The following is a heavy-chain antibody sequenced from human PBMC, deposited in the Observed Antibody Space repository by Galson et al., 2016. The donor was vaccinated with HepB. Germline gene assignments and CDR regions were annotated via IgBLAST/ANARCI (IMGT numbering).Heavy chain of an antibody. CDR3: AQSGDNWFDP. V-gene: IGHV3-11*01. CDR2: ISPSGRTI. CDR1: GFSFSDYY. Sequence: SLRLSCAASGFSFSDYYMNWIRQAPGKGLEWLSYISPSGRTIFYADSVKGRFTISRDNAKNSLYLQMNSLRPEDTAVYFCAQSGDNWFDPWGQGTLVTVSS. J-gene: IGHJ5*02.